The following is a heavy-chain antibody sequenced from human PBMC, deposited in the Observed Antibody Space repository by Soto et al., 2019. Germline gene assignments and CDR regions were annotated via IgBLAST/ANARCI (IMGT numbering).Heavy chain of an antibody. CDR1: AGTFPHYA. V-gene: IGHV1-69*10. CDR2: IIPVLATT. CDR3: VKDLLHLARVY. J-gene: IGHJ4*02. Sequence: ASVKVSCKASAGTFPHYALSWVRQAPGQGLEWMGGIIPVLATTTYADSVKGRSTISRDNSRNTLYLHLNSLRVEDTAVYYCVKDLLHLARVYWGQGTLVTVSS. D-gene: IGHD3-22*01.